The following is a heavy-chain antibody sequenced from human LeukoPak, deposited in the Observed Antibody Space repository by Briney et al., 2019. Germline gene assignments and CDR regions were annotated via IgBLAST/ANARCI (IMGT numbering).Heavy chain of an antibody. V-gene: IGHV4-4*07. CDR3: AREEKGGVAVSQFFDY. CDR1: GGSISSYY. D-gene: IGHD3-16*01. CDR2: IYTSGST. J-gene: IGHJ4*02. Sequence: SETLSLTCTVSGGSISSYYWSWIRQPAGKGLEWIGRIYTSGSTNYNPYLKSRVTISVDTSKNQFSLKLSSVTAADTAVYHCAREEKGGVAVSQFFDYWGQGTLVTVSS.